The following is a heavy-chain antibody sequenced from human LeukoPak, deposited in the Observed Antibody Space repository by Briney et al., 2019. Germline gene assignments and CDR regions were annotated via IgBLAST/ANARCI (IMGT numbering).Heavy chain of an antibody. J-gene: IGHJ4*02. V-gene: IGHV4-39*01. Sequence: SETLSLTCTVSGSSMSSSSYYWGWIRQPPGKGLEWIGSIYYSGSTYYNPSLKSRVTISVDTSKNQFSLKLSSVTAADTAVYYCARHVYYDSSGYPDYWGQGTLVTVSS. CDR3: ARHVYYDSSGYPDY. CDR1: GSSMSSSSYY. D-gene: IGHD3-22*01. CDR2: IYYSGST.